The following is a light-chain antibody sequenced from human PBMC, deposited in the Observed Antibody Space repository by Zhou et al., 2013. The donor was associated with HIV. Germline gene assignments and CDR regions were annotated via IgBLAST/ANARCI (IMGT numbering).Light chain of an antibody. CDR2: DAN. V-gene: IGKV1-39*01. CDR3: QKYDSAPLT. Sequence: DIQMTQSPSSLSASVGDRVTVTCRASQSINTYLNWYQQKPGKAPRLLIYDANSLQSGVPSRFSGSGSGTEFTLTISSLQPEDFATYYCQKYDSAPLTFGGGTKVEIK. CDR1: QSINTY. J-gene: IGKJ4*01.